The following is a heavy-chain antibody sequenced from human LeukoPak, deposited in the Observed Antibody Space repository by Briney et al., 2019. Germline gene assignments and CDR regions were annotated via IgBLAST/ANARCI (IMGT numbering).Heavy chain of an antibody. CDR1: GFTFSSYS. CDR3: ARGYPRYSSSYISKTRYYMDV. V-gene: IGHV4-34*01. D-gene: IGHD6-13*01. J-gene: IGHJ6*03. Sequence: PGGSLRLSCAASGFTFSSYSMNWVRQAPGKGLEWIGEINHSGSTNYNPSLKSRVTISVDTSKNQFSLKLSSVTAADTAVYYCARGYPRYSSSYISKTRYYMDVWGKGTTVTISS. CDR2: INHSGST.